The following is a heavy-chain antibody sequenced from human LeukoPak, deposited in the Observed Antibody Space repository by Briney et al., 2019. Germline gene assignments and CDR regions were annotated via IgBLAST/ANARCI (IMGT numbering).Heavy chain of an antibody. CDR1: GGSISSGGYS. Sequence: SETLSLTCAVSGGSISSGGYSWSWIRQPPGKGLEWIGYIYHSGSTYYNPSLKSRVTISVDRSKNQFSLKLSSVTAADTAVYYCARAPRYSSSSTNWFDPWGQGTLVTVSS. CDR2: IYHSGST. D-gene: IGHD6-13*01. V-gene: IGHV4-30-2*01. J-gene: IGHJ5*02. CDR3: ARAPRYSSSSTNWFDP.